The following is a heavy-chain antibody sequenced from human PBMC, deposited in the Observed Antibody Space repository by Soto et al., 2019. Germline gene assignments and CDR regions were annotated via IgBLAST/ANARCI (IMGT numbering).Heavy chain of an antibody. V-gene: IGHV4-30-4*01. Sequence: SETLSLTCTVSGGSISSAYYYWSWIRQPPGKGMEWIGHIYDSGSTYSNPSLQSQVTISMDTSKNQFSLKLSSVTAADTAVYYCARGPSGDKVDYWGQGTLVTVSS. J-gene: IGHJ4*02. CDR1: GGSISSAYYY. CDR3: ARGPSGDKVDY. CDR2: IYDSGST. D-gene: IGHD7-27*01.